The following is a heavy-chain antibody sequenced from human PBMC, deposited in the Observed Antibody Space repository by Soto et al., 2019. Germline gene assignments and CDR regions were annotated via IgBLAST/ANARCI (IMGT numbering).Heavy chain of an antibody. CDR1: GFTFSSHD. Sequence: QVQLVESGGGVVRPGRPLRLSCVASGFTFSSHDMHWVRQSPGKGLEWLAVIWSDGSKEYYADSVKGRFTISRDNSKNTLDLQMNSLRAEDTALYYCARGAAGIPEEPWGQGTLVTVSS. D-gene: IGHD6-13*01. CDR2: IWSDGSKE. J-gene: IGHJ4*02. CDR3: ARGAAGIPEEP. V-gene: IGHV3-33*01.